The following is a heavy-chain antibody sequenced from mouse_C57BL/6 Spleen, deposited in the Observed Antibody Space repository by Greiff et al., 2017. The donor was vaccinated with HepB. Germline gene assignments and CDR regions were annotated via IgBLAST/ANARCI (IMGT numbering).Heavy chain of an antibody. CDR2: IRSKSNNYAT. D-gene: IGHD4-1*01. J-gene: IGHJ2*01. V-gene: IGHV10-1*01. CDR3: VRQGTGTGRYFDY. Sequence: DAGGGLVQPKGSLKLSCAASGFSFNTYAMNWVRQAPGKGLEWVARIRSKSNNYATYYADSVKDRFTISRDDSESMLYLQMNNLKTEDTAMYYCVRQGTGTGRYFDYWGQGTTLTVSS. CDR1: GFSFNTYA.